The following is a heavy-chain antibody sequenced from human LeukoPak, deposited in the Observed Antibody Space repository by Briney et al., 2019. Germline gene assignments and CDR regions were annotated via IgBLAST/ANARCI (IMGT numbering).Heavy chain of an antibody. CDR1: GFTFSSYV. J-gene: IGHJ4*02. V-gene: IGHV3-23*01. CDR3: AKDVGYSGYDFWGY. Sequence: PGGSLRLSCAASGFTFSSYVMSWVRQAPGKGPEWVAYIGGSDGITSYADSVKGRFTISRDNSKNTLYLQMNSLRAEDTAVYYCAKDVGYSGYDFWGYWGQGTLVTVSS. CDR2: IGGSDGIT. D-gene: IGHD5-12*01.